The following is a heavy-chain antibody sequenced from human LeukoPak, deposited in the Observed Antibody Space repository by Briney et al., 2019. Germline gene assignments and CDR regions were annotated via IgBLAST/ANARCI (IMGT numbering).Heavy chain of an antibody. CDR1: GFTFDDYA. V-gene: IGHV3-9*01. CDR3: ARGFYGSGSLDY. Sequence: GGSLRLSCAASGFTFDDYAMHWVRQTPGKGLEWVSHISWNSATIEYADSVKGRFTISRDNAKNSLYLQMNSLRAEDTAVYYCARGFYGSGSLDYWGQGTLVTVSS. J-gene: IGHJ4*02. CDR2: ISWNSATI. D-gene: IGHD3-10*01.